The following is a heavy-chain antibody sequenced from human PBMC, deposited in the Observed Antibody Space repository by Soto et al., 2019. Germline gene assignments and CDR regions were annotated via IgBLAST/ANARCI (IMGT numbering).Heavy chain of an antibody. Sequence: ASVKVSCKDSGYTFTSHGFTWVGQAPGQGLESMGWASVYSGHTNYAQNLQGRVSMTTDTSTSTAYMELRGLTFDDTAVYYCARDIESVTAKHFFYYYAMDVWGQGTTVTVSS. CDR1: GYTFTSHG. J-gene: IGHJ6*02. D-gene: IGHD2-8*01. V-gene: IGHV1-18*04. CDR2: ASVYSGHT. CDR3: ARDIESVTAKHFFYYYAMDV.